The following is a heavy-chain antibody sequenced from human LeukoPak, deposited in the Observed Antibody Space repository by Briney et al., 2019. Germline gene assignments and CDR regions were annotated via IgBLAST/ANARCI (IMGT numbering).Heavy chain of an antibody. V-gene: IGHV4-39*07. CDR1: GGSISSSSYY. CDR2: IYYSGST. D-gene: IGHD3-10*01. CDR3: ARGGDYYGSGSYSSTRRSDAFDI. J-gene: IGHJ3*02. Sequence: SETLSLTCTVSGGSISSSSYYWGWIRQPPGKGLEWIGSIYYSGSTYYNPSLKSRVTISVDTSKNQFSLKLSSVTAADTAVYYCARGGDYYGSGSYSSTRRSDAFDIWGQGTMVTVSS.